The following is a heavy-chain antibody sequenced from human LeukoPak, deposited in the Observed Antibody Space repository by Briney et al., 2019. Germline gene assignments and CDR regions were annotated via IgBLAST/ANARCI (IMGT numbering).Heavy chain of an antibody. Sequence: NASETPSLTCTVSGGSIGSYYWSWIRQPAGKGLEWIGRIYTSGSTNYNPSLKSRVTMSVDTSKNQFSLKMASVTAADTAMYYCGRHYYGSSQIDYWGQGTLVTVSS. CDR1: GGSIGSYY. CDR3: GRHYYGSSQIDY. D-gene: IGHD3-10*01. J-gene: IGHJ4*02. CDR2: IYTSGST. V-gene: IGHV4-4*07.